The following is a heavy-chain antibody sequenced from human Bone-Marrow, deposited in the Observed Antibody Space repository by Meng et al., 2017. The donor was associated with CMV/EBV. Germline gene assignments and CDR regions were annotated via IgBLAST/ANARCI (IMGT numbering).Heavy chain of an antibody. V-gene: IGHV3-21*01. Sequence: GESLKISCAASGFTFSSYSMNWVRQAPGKGLEWVSYISSSSSYIYYADSVKGRFTISRDNAKNSLYLQMNSLRVEDTAVYYCAKEYQLLSDFDYWGQGTLVTVSS. D-gene: IGHD2-2*01. CDR1: GFTFSSYS. CDR3: AKEYQLLSDFDY. CDR2: ISSSSSYI. J-gene: IGHJ4*02.